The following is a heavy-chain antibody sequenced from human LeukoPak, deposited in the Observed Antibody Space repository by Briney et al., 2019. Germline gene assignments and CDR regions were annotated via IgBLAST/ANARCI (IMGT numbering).Heavy chain of an antibody. J-gene: IGHJ4*02. CDR1: GFTFSSYE. V-gene: IGHV3-48*03. Sequence: GGSLRLSCAASGFTFSSYEMNWVRQAPGKGLEWVSYISSSGSTIYYADSLKGRFTISRDNAKNSLYLQMNSLRAEDTAVYYCASLKHYYDSSGYYYFDYWGQGTLVTVSS. CDR2: ISSSGSTI. D-gene: IGHD3-22*01. CDR3: ASLKHYYDSSGYYYFDY.